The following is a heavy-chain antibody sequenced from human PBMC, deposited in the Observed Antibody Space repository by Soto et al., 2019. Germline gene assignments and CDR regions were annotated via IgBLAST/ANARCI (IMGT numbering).Heavy chain of an antibody. CDR3: ARDLTPNNWFDP. D-gene: IGHD2-15*01. CDR1: GFTFISYS. CDR2: ISSSSSYI. Sequence: GGSLRLSCAASGFTFISYSMNWVRQAPGKGLEWVSSISSSSSYIYYADSVKGRFTISRDNAKNSLYLQMNGLRAEDTAVYYRARDLTPNNWFDPWGQGTLVTVSS. J-gene: IGHJ5*02. V-gene: IGHV3-21*01.